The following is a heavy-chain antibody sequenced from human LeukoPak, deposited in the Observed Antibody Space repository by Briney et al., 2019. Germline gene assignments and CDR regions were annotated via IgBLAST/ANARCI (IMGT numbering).Heavy chain of an antibody. V-gene: IGHV4-39*01. CDR3: ARHLRTYCSSTSCHKLYYFDY. J-gene: IGHJ4*02. CDR1: GGSLSSSSYY. D-gene: IGHD2-2*02. Sequence: SEPLSLTCTVCGGSLSSSSYYWGWTRQPPGEGREWIVGICYSGSTYYNPSRKSRVTISEDTPKTLFSLKLSSVTAADTAVYYCARHLRTYCSSTSCHKLYYFDYWGQGTLVTVSS. CDR2: ICYSGST.